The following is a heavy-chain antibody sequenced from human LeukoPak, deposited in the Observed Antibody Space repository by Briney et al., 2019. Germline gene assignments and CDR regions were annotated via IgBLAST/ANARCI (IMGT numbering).Heavy chain of an antibody. D-gene: IGHD3-9*01. CDR1: GFTFDDYG. CDR3: AGSYYDILTGGSGFDY. CDR2: INWNGGST. Sequence: GGSLRLSCAASGFTFDDYGVSWVRQAPGKGLEWVSGINWNGGSTGYADSVKGRFTISRDNAKNSLYLQMNSLRAEDTALYYCAGSYYDILTGGSGFDYWGQGTLVTVSS. V-gene: IGHV3-20*04. J-gene: IGHJ4*02.